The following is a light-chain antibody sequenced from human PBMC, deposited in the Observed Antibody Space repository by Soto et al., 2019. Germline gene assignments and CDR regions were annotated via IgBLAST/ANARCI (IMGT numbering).Light chain of an antibody. Sequence: DIQMTQSPSSLSASLGDRVSIACRASQTISTFFAWYQQKPGKAPEILIYSASSLQSGVPSRFSGSGSGTDFTLTISGLQPEDSATYYCQQSPSAPLTFGGGTKVEIK. CDR1: QTISTF. CDR3: QQSPSAPLT. J-gene: IGKJ4*01. CDR2: SAS. V-gene: IGKV1-39*01.